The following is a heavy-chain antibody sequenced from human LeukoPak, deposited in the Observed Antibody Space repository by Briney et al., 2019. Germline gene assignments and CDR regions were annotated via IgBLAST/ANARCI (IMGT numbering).Heavy chain of an antibody. CDR1: GGSISSYY. CDR3: AREGLVRAYYYDSSGYDY. V-gene: IGHV4-4*07. Sequence: SETLSLTCTVSGGSISSYYWSWIRQPAGKGLEWIGRIYTSGSTNYNPSLKSRVTISVDTSKNQFSLKLSSVTAADTAVYYCAREGLVRAYYYDSSGYDYWGQGTLVTVSS. J-gene: IGHJ4*02. D-gene: IGHD3-22*01. CDR2: IYTSGST.